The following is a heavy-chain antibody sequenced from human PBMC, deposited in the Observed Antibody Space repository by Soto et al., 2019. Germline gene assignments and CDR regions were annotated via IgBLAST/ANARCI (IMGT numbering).Heavy chain of an antibody. J-gene: IGHJ6*02. CDR2: ISSSSSYI. D-gene: IGHD6-13*01. Sequence: PGGSLRLSCAASGFTFSSYSMNWVRQAPGKGLEWVSSISSSSSYIYYADSVKGRFTISRDNAKNSLYLQMNSLRDEDTAVYYCAPDSSSFYGMDVWGQGTTVTVS. V-gene: IGHV3-21*01. CDR1: GFTFSSYS. CDR3: APDSSSFYGMDV.